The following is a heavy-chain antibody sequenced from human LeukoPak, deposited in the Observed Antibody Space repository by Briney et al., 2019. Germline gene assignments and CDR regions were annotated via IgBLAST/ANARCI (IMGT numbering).Heavy chain of an antibody. CDR2: ISGSGGST. V-gene: IGHV3-23*01. Sequence: GGSLRLSCAASGFTFSGYSMNWVRQAPGKGLERVSGISGSGGSTDYADSVKGRFTISRDNSKSTLFLQMNSLRAEDTAVYFCAREGWERRYFNGMDVWGQGTTVTVSS. CDR1: GFTFSGYS. D-gene: IGHD1-26*01. CDR3: AREGWERRYFNGMDV. J-gene: IGHJ6*02.